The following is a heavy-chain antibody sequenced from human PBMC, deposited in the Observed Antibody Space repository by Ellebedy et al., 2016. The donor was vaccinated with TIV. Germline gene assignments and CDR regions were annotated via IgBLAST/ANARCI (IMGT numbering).Heavy chain of an antibody. D-gene: IGHD6-13*01. Sequence: SQTLSLTCXISGDSVSSSGATWNWIRQSPSRGLEWLGRTYYRSTWRNDYAVSVRSRIVINPDTTNNQFSLQLSSVTPGDTAVYYCARHLTGTFDYWGQGALVTVSS. CDR1: GDSVSSSGAT. CDR2: TYYRSTWRN. V-gene: IGHV6-1*01. J-gene: IGHJ4*02. CDR3: ARHLTGTFDY.